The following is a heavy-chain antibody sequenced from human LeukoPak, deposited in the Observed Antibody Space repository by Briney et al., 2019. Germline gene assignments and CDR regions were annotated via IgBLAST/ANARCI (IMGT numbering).Heavy chain of an antibody. J-gene: IGHJ4*02. Sequence: ASVKVSCKASGYTFTGYFMHWARQAPGQGLEWMGWINPNSDDTNYAQKFQGRVTMTRDTSISTAYMELSRLRSDDTAVYYCARDERYDSSGYPFDYWGQGTLVTVSS. V-gene: IGHV1-2*02. CDR1: GYTFTGYF. CDR2: INPNSDDT. D-gene: IGHD3-22*01. CDR3: ARDERYDSSGYPFDY.